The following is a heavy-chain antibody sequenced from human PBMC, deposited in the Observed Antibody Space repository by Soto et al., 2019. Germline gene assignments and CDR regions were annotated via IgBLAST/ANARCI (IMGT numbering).Heavy chain of an antibody. Sequence: QVQLVQSGAEVKKPGSSVKVSCKASGGTFSSYAISWVRQAPGQGLEWMGGIIPIFGTANYAQKFQGRVTITADESTSTAYTELSSLRSEDTAVYYCASSGVVVVAATPPPRWWGQGTLVTVSS. D-gene: IGHD2-15*01. CDR2: IIPIFGTA. J-gene: IGHJ4*02. CDR1: GGTFSSYA. V-gene: IGHV1-69*12. CDR3: ASSGVVVVAATPPPRW.